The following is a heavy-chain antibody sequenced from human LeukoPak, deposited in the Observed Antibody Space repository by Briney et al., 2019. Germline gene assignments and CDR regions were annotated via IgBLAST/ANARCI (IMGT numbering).Heavy chain of an antibody. CDR2: ISSNGGVT. D-gene: IGHD3-22*01. CDR1: GFSFSSYA. J-gene: IGHJ4*02. V-gene: IGHV3-64*01. Sequence: PGGSLRLSCVASGFSFSSYAMHWVRQAPGKGLEYVSAISSNGGVTYYANSVKGRFTISRDNSKNTLYLQMGSPRPEDMAVYYCARVAPYDSSGCSSYWGQGTLVTVSS. CDR3: ARVAPYDSSGCSSY.